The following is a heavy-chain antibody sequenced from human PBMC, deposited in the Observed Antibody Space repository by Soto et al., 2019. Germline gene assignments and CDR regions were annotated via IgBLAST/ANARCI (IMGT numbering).Heavy chain of an antibody. D-gene: IGHD2-8*01. CDR2: IKSKIDGGTS. CDR3: ATMGHCSNGVCSYYYYGMDV. Sequence: EVQLVESGGGLVKPGGSLRLSCGASGFTFSHAWMNWVRQAPGKGLEWVGRIKSKIDGGTSDYAAPVKGRFSISRDDSKDTLCLQMNSLKTEDTAVYFCATMGHCSNGVCSYYYYGMDVWGLGTTVTVSS. CDR1: GFTFSHAW. J-gene: IGHJ6*02. V-gene: IGHV3-15*07.